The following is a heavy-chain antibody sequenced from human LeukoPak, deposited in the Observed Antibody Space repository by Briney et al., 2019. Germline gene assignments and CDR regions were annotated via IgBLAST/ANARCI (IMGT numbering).Heavy chain of an antibody. CDR1: GYTFSNYW. D-gene: IGHD3-10*01. CDR3: ARDKSAGADTGSSFYY. J-gene: IGHJ4*02. CDR2: IKQDGSEK. Sequence: GGSLRLSCAASGYTFSNYWMTWVRQAPGKGLEWVASIKQDGSEKYYVDSVKGRFTFSRDNAKNSVYLQMNSLRAEDTAVYYYARDKSAGADTGSSFYYWGQGALVTVSS. V-gene: IGHV3-7*03.